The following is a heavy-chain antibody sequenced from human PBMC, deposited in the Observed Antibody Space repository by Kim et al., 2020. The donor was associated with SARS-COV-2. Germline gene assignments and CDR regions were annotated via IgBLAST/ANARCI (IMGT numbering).Heavy chain of an antibody. J-gene: IGHJ6*02. D-gene: IGHD6-19*01. CDR2: ISYDGSNK. CDR1: GFTFSSYG. V-gene: IGHV3-30*18. Sequence: GGSLRLSCAASGFTFSSYGMHWVRQAPGKGLEWVAVISYDGSNKYYADSVKGRFTISRDNSKNTLYLQMNSLRAEDTAVYYCAKEEGNGYSSGWTYYYYGMAVWGQGTTVTVSS. CDR3: AKEEGNGYSSGWTYYYYGMAV.